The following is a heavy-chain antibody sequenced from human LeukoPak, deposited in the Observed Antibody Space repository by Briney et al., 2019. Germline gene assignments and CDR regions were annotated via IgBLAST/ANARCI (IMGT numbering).Heavy chain of an antibody. Sequence: SETLSLTCTVSGGSISGSYWSWIRQSPGKGLEWIGYIYYSGSTKYNPSLKSRVTIFVDTSKNQFSLKLSSVTAADTAVYYCARCGEMATISSCYFDYWGQGTLVTVSS. CDR1: GGSISGSY. CDR3: ARCGEMATISSCYFDY. J-gene: IGHJ4*02. V-gene: IGHV4-59*08. D-gene: IGHD5-24*01. CDR2: IYYSGST.